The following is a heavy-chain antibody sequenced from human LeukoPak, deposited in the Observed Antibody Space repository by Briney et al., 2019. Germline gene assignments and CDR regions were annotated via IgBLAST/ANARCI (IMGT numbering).Heavy chain of an antibody. CDR3: AREQLGGHYYYYMDV. CDR1: GFTFSSYA. Sequence: GRSLRLSCAASGFTFSSYAMHWVRQAPGKGLEWVAVISYDGSNKYYADSVKGRFTISRDNSKNTLYLQMNSLRAEDTAVYYCAREQLGGHYYYYMDVWGKGTTVTVSS. CDR2: ISYDGSNK. V-gene: IGHV3-30*04. D-gene: IGHD6-6*01. J-gene: IGHJ6*03.